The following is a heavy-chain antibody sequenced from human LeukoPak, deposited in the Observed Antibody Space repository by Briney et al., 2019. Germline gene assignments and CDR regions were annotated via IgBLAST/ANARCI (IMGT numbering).Heavy chain of an antibody. J-gene: IGHJ3*02. Sequence: SETLSLTCTVSGGSISSYYWSWIRQPPGKGLEWIGEINHSGSTNYNPSLKSRVTISVDTSKNQFSLKLSSVTAADTAVYYCARPSPKYYYGSGSYPYDIWGQGTMVTVSS. V-gene: IGHV4-34*01. CDR3: ARPSPKYYYGSGSYPYDI. CDR1: GGSISSYY. D-gene: IGHD3-10*01. CDR2: INHSGST.